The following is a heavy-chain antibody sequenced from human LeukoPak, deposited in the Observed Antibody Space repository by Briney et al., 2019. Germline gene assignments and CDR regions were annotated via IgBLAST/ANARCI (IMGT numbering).Heavy chain of an antibody. CDR3: ARVAGGKSGSSQFDY. J-gene: IGHJ4*02. Sequence: GGSLRLSCAASGFTFSIHGMNWVRQAPGKGLEWVSYISSSGSTIYYADSVKGRFTISRDNAKNSLYLQMNSLRAEDTAVYYCARVAGGKSGSSQFDYWGQGTLVTVSS. CDR2: ISSSGSTI. D-gene: IGHD1-26*01. CDR1: GFTFSIHG. V-gene: IGHV3-48*04.